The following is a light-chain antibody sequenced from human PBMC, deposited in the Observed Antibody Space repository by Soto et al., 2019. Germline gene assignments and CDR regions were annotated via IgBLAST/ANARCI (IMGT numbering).Light chain of an antibody. CDR1: SSDLLIYSL. CDR2: EGS. CDR3: CSYAARSTFFYL. J-gene: IGLJ1*01. Sequence: QSVLTHPAPVSGSPGQSSTSSCTGTSSDLLIYSLLSLYQQHPCKSPKLMIYEGSKRPSGVSNRPSCSKPGNTASLTIYGLQAEDEAAYYCCSYAARSTFFYLLGTGPKVTVL. V-gene: IGLV2-23*03.